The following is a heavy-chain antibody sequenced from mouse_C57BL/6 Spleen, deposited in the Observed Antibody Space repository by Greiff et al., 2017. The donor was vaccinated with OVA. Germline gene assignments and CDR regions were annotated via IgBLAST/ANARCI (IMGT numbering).Heavy chain of an antibody. Sequence: EVHLVESGTVLARPGASVKMSCKTSGYTFTSYWMHWVKQRPGQGLEWIGAIYPGNSDTSYNQKFKGKAKLTAVTSASTAYMELSSLTNEDSAVYYCTRSQDSPYYYGSIYYYAMDYWGQGTSVTVSS. CDR3: TRSQDSPYYYGSIYYYAMDY. CDR2: IYPGNSDT. D-gene: IGHD1-1*01. V-gene: IGHV1-5*01. J-gene: IGHJ4*01. CDR1: GYTFTSYW.